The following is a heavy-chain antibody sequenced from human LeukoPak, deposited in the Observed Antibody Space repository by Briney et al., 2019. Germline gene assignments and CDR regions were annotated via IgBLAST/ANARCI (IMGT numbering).Heavy chain of an antibody. CDR3: ARPPEGYSYGFYFGH. CDR2: ITESGGTE. Sequence: GGSLRLSCVGSAFTFSEYSMSWIRQAPGRELEWISSITESGGTEYYAGSVKGRFSISRDNAKSALYLQMNSLRAEDTAVYYCARPPEGYSYGFYFGHWGQGAPVIVSS. CDR1: AFTFSEYS. D-gene: IGHD5-18*01. V-gene: IGHV3-11*01. J-gene: IGHJ4*02.